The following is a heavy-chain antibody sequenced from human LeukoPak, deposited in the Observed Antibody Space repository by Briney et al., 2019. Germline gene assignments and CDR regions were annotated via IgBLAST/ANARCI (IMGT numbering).Heavy chain of an antibody. CDR1: GFSFSSYA. V-gene: IGHV3-30-3*01. Sequence: GRSLRLSCAAPGFSFSSYAIHWVRPAPEEGLGWVAVISYDGSNKYYTDSVKVRFTISRDNSKNTLYLQMNSLRAEDTAVYYCARDQGIAAYLFDYWGQGTLVTVSS. CDR3: ARDQGIAAYLFDY. J-gene: IGHJ4*02. D-gene: IGHD6-13*01. CDR2: ISYDGSNK.